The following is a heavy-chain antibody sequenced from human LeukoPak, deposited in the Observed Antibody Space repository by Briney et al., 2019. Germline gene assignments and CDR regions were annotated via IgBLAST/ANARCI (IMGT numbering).Heavy chain of an antibody. CDR3: AKDLSIGTYYTFDH. V-gene: IGHV3-23*01. J-gene: IGHJ4*02. D-gene: IGHD1-26*01. CDR1: GFTFSSYA. CDR2: ISGSGGST. Sequence: GGSLRLSCAASGFTFSSYAMSWVRQAPGKGLEWVSAISGSGGSTYYADSVKGRFTVSRDNSNNRLYLHMSGLTAADTAVYYCAKDLSIGTYYTFDHWGQGSLVTVSS.